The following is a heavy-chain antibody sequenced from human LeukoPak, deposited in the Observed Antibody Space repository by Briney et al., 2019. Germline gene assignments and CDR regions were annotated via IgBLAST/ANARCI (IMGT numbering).Heavy chain of an antibody. J-gene: IGHJ5*01. Sequence: GASVKVSCKASGGTFSSYAITWVRQAPGPGLEWMGGIIPIFGTANYAQKFQGRVTITADESTSTAYMELSSLRSEDTAVYYCARGRSYCSSTSCYNWFDPWGQGTLVTVSS. CDR2: IIPIFGTA. CDR3: ARGRSYCSSTSCYNWFDP. CDR1: GGTFSSYA. V-gene: IGHV1-69*13. D-gene: IGHD2-2*01.